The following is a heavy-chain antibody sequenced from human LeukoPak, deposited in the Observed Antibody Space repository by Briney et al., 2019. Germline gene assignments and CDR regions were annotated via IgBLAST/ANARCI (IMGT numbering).Heavy chain of an antibody. CDR3: ARGYDSTGYGVGEANWFDP. J-gene: IGHJ5*02. D-gene: IGHD3-22*01. CDR2: IFASGST. V-gene: IGHV4-4*07. CDR1: GGSISSYS. Sequence: SETLSLTCTVSGGSISSYSWSWIRQPAGKGLEWIGRIFASGSTKYSPSLKSRVTMSIDTSKNQFSLMLYSVTAADTALYYCARGYDSTGYGVGEANWFDPWGQGTLVTVSS.